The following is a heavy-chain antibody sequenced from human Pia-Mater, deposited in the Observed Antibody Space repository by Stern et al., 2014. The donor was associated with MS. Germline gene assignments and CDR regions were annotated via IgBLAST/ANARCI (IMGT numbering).Heavy chain of an antibody. V-gene: IGHV3-23*04. J-gene: IGHJ5*02. CDR1: GFTFSSSM. CDR3: ARGWGES. Sequence: EVQLVESGGGLVQPGGSLRLTCVASGFTFSSSMMTWVRQPPGKGLEWVSVITGSGTSYADSVQGRFTVFRDTSKNTVYLQMNSLRVEDASLYYCARGWGESWGQGALVTVSS. CDR2: ITGSGT. D-gene: IGHD3-16*01.